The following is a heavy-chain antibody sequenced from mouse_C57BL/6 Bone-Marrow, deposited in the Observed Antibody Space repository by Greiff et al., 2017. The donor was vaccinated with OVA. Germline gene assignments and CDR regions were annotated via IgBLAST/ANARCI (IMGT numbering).Heavy chain of an antibody. CDR3: ARDQYSNYDYWYFDV. CDR1: GYSITSGYD. CDR2: ISYSGST. V-gene: IGHV3-1*01. Sequence: EVHLVESGPGMVKPSQSLSLTCTVTGYSITSGYDWHWIRHFPGNKLEWMGYISYSGSTNYNPSLKSRISITHDTSKNHFFLKLNSVTTEDTATYYCARDQYSNYDYWYFDVWGTGTTVTVSS. J-gene: IGHJ1*03. D-gene: IGHD2-5*01.